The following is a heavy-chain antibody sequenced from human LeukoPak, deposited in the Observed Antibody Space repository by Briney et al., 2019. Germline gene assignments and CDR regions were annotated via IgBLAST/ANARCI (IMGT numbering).Heavy chain of an antibody. J-gene: IGHJ4*02. CDR1: GFTFSSYW. CDR2: IKQDASVK. CDR3: ARDVVGALDY. Sequence: GGSLRLSCAASGFTFSSYWMAWVRQAPGKGLEWVANIKQDASVKQYVDSVKGRFTISRDNADNSVYLQMNSLRIEDTAVYYCARDVVGALDYWGQGTLLTVSS. D-gene: IGHD2-15*01. V-gene: IGHV3-7*01.